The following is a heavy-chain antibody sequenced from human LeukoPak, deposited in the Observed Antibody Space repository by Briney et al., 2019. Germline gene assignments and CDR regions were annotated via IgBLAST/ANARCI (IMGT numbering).Heavy chain of an antibody. D-gene: IGHD2-2*01. J-gene: IGHJ4*02. CDR3: ARTLGYCSSTSCYDDY. Sequence: GRSLRLSCAASGFTFSSYAMHWVRQAPGKGLERVAVISYDGSNKYYADSVKGRFTISRDNSKNTLYLQMNSLRAEDTAVYYCARTLGYCSSTSCYDDYWGQGTLVTVSS. V-gene: IGHV3-30*04. CDR2: ISYDGSNK. CDR1: GFTFSSYA.